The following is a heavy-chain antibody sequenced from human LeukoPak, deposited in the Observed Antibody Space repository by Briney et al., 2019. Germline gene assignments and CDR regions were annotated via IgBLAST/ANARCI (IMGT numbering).Heavy chain of an antibody. J-gene: IGHJ4*02. V-gene: IGHV1-18*01. CDR3: ARVGRGYNWNYALWIRYFDWSLGFDY. D-gene: IGHD3-9*01. Sequence: ASVKVSCKASGYTFTNYGISWVRQAPGQGLEWMGWMSTYNGNTNYAQKLQGRVTMTTDTSTSTAYMELRSLRSDDTAVYYCARVGRGYNWNYALWIRYFDWSLGFDYWGQGTLVTVSS. CDR2: MSTYNGNT. CDR1: GYTFTNYG.